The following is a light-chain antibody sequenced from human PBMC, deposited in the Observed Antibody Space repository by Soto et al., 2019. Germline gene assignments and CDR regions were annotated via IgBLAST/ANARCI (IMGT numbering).Light chain of an antibody. V-gene: IGKV3-20*01. Sequence: EIVITQSPATLSVSPGERATLSCRASQSVSSSYLAWYQQKPGQAPRLLIYGASSRATGIPDRFSGSGSGTDFTLTISRLEPEDFAVYYCQQYGSSRWTFGQGTKVDI. CDR2: GAS. CDR3: QQYGSSRWT. CDR1: QSVSSSY. J-gene: IGKJ1*01.